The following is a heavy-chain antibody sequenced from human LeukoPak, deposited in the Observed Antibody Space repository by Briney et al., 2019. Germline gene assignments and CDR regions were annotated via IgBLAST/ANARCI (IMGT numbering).Heavy chain of an antibody. D-gene: IGHD3-16*01. J-gene: IGHJ4*02. CDR3: ARRSFEGFDY. CDR1: GFDFGAFG. V-gene: IGHV3-48*04. Sequence: GGSLRLSCVVSGFDFGAFGMNLVRQAPGKGLEWISYSADGSATKYYADSVKGRFIISRDNAKKSLYLRMNSLRAEDTAVYYCARRSFEGFDYWGQGTLVTVSS. CDR2: SADGSATK.